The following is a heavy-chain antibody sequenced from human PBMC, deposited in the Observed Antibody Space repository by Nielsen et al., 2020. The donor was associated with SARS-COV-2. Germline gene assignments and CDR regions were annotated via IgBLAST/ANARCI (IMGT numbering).Heavy chain of an antibody. D-gene: IGHD6-13*01. Sequence: GESLKISCAASGFTFSSYVMNWVRQAPGKGLEWVANIKQDGSEKYYVDSVKGRFTISRDNAKNSLYLQMNSLRAEDTAVYYCARESQQLDGTEDDNFDYWGQGTLVTVSS. CDR3: ARESQQLDGTEDDNFDY. CDR1: GFTFSSYV. V-gene: IGHV3-7*01. CDR2: IKQDGSEK. J-gene: IGHJ4*02.